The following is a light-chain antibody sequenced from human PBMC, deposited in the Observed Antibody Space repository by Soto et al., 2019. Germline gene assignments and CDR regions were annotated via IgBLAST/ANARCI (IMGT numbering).Light chain of an antibody. CDR3: QHRSDWAPS. V-gene: IGKV3-11*01. J-gene: IGKJ3*01. Sequence: EIVLTQSPATLSWSPGERATLSCRASQSVSNFLALYHQKPGQAPSLLIYDVYKRATGIPASASGSGGGTDFTLTVSSLEHEHFAVSYRQHRSDWAPSFVQGTKLDI. CDR2: DVY. CDR1: QSVSNF.